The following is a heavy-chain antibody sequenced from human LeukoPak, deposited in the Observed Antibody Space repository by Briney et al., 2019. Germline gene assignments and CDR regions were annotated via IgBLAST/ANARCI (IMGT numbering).Heavy chain of an antibody. D-gene: IGHD6-19*01. CDR1: GFTFSSYA. Sequence: GGSLRLSCAASGFTFSSYAMSWVRQAPGKGLEWVSAISGSGGSTYYADSVKGRFTISRDNSKNTLYLQMNSLRAEGTAVYYCAKGPYSSGWPAYFDYWGQGTLVTVSS. J-gene: IGHJ4*02. V-gene: IGHV3-23*01. CDR2: ISGSGGST. CDR3: AKGPYSSGWPAYFDY.